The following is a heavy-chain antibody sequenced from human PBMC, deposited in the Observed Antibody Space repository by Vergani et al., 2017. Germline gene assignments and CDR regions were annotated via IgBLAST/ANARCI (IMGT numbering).Heavy chain of an antibody. Sequence: QVRLEESGPGLVKPSETLSLTCSVSGYSIGSGFYWAWIRQSPGEGLQWLTSIHNRGKTYHNPSLKSRVTISVDTSKNQFSLKLSSVTAADTAVYYCARYPARGAAAVHWGQGTLVTVSS. CDR1: GYSIGSGFY. J-gene: IGHJ4*02. D-gene: IGHD6-13*01. CDR3: ARYPARGAAAVH. CDR2: IHNRGKT. V-gene: IGHV4-38-2*01.